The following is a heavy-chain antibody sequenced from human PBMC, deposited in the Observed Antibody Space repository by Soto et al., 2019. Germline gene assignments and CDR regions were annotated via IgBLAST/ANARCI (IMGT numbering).Heavy chain of an antibody. CDR3: ARGRINSVHWFDP. Sequence: ASVTVSGRASGYTFTGYYMDWVRQAPGQALEWMGWINPNSGGTNYAQKFQGRVTMTRDTSISTAHMELSRLRSDDTAVDYCARGRINSVHWFDPWGQGSLVTDSS. J-gene: IGHJ5*02. CDR1: GYTFTGYY. CDR2: INPNSGGT. V-gene: IGHV1-2*02. D-gene: IGHD3-10*01.